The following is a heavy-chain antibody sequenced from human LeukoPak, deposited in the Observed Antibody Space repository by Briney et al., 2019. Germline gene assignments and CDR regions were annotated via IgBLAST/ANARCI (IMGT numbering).Heavy chain of an antibody. J-gene: IGHJ4*02. CDR2: ISSSSSYI. CDR3: ARDPDLRAYFDY. D-gene: IGHD3-3*01. V-gene: IGHV3-21*01. CDR1: GFTFSSYS. Sequence: GVSLRLSCAASGFTFSSYSMNWVRQAPGKGLEWVSSISSSSSYIYYADSVKGRFTISRDNAKNSLYLQMNSLRAEDTAVYYCARDPDLRAYFDYWGQGTLVTVSS.